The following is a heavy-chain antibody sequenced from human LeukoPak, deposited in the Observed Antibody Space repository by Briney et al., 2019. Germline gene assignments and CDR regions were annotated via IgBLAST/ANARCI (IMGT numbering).Heavy chain of an antibody. CDR2: ISYGGST. Sequence: SETLSLTCTVSGGSISSNSNYWAWIRQPPGRGLEWIGSISYGGSTYYSPSLESRVTISVDTSKNQFSLRLSSVTAADPAVYYCARQALWFFDHWGQGTLVTVSS. V-gene: IGHV4-39*01. CDR1: GGSISSNSNY. CDR3: ARQALWFFDH. D-gene: IGHD2-21*01. J-gene: IGHJ4*02.